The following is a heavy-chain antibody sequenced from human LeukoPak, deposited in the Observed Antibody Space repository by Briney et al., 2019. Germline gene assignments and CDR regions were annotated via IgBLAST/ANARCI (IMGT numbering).Heavy chain of an antibody. V-gene: IGHV3-43*02. Sequence: GGSLRLSCAAPGFTVSTYWMHWVRQAPGKGLVWVSYISGDGSTTYYADSVKGRFTISRDNSKTSLYLQMNSLRTEDTALYYCAKAPTPTGFYMHYWGQGTLVTVSS. J-gene: IGHJ4*02. CDR3: AKAPTPTGFYMHY. CDR1: GFTVSTYW. CDR2: ISGDGSTT. D-gene: IGHD3-9*01.